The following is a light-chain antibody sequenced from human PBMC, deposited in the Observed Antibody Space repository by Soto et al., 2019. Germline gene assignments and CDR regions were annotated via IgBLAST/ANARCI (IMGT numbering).Light chain of an antibody. CDR2: HVT. CDR1: SVDVGDYNY. Sequence: QSALTQPASVSGSPGQSITISCTGSSVDVGDYNYVSWYQQHPGKAPKVMIYHVTIRALGVSNRFSGSKSGNTASLTISGLQAEDEADYYCHSYSHSPPSYVFGTGTKVTVL. V-gene: IGLV2-14*03. CDR3: HSYSHSPPSYV. J-gene: IGLJ1*01.